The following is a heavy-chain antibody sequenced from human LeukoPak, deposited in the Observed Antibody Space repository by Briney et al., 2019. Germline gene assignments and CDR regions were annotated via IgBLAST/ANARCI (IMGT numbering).Heavy chain of an antibody. D-gene: IGHD3-10*01. Sequence: GGSLRLSCAASGSTVSSNYMSWVRQAPGKGLEWVSVIYSGGSTYYADSVKGRFTISRDNSKNTLYLQMNSLRAEDTAVYYCARDRRGVDRYYFDYWGQGTLVTVSS. CDR3: ARDRRGVDRYYFDY. CDR2: IYSGGST. CDR1: GSTVSSNY. V-gene: IGHV3-53*01. J-gene: IGHJ4*02.